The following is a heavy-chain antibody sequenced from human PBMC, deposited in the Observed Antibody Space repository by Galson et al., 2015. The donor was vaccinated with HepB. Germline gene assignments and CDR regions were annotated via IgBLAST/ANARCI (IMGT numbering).Heavy chain of an antibody. D-gene: IGHD5-18*01. CDR3: ARRTYNYGYDY. CDR1: GYSFTNYW. J-gene: IGHJ4*02. Sequence: QSGAEVKKPGESLRISCKGSGYSFTNYWISWVRQMPGKGLEWMGTIDPSDSYTNYRPSFQGHVTISADRSISTAYLQWSSLKASDTAMYFCARRTYNYGYDYWGQGTLVTVSS. V-gene: IGHV5-10-1*01. CDR2: IDPSDSYT.